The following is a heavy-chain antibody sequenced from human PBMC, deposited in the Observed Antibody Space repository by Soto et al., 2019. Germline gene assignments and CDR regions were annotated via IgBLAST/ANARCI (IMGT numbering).Heavy chain of an antibody. J-gene: IGHJ4*02. Sequence: QVELVQSGAQVKKPGSAVKVSCKASGGSFNMYAMNWVRQAPGHGRQWMGGIMPIFDAPRYSEQFQGRVTITVDEYTSTAYMELSSLRSDDTAIYYCTRAIGSGGVMGGFDYWGQGTLVTVSS. D-gene: IGHD3-16*01. CDR3: TRAIGSGGVMGGFDY. V-gene: IGHV1-69*01. CDR1: GGSFNMYA. CDR2: IMPIFDAP.